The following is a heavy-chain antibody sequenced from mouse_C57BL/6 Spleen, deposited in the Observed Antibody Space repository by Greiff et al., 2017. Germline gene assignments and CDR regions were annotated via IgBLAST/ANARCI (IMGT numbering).Heavy chain of an antibody. CDR2: IDPANGNT. CDR3: AVGSSYPDY. Sequence: EVQLQQSVAELVRPGASVKLSCTASGFIIKNTYMHWVKQRPEQGLEWIGRIDPANGNTKYAPKFQGKATITADTSSNTAYLQLSSLTSEDTAIYYCAVGSSYPDYWGQGTTLTVSS. V-gene: IGHV14-3*01. J-gene: IGHJ2*01. D-gene: IGHD1-1*01. CDR1: GFIIKNTY.